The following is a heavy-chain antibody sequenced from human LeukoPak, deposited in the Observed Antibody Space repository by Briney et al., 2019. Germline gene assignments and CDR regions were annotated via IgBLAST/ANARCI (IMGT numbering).Heavy chain of an antibody. V-gene: IGHV3-48*03. J-gene: IGHJ6*04. Sequence: GGSLRLSCAASGFIVNNYEMNWVRQAPGKGLEWVSYISSSGSTMYYADSVKGRFTISRDFSKKILYLQMDSLRAEDTGVYYCARGFGMDVWGKGTRSTVSS. CDR1: GFIVNNYE. CDR3: ARGFGMDV. CDR2: ISSSGSTM.